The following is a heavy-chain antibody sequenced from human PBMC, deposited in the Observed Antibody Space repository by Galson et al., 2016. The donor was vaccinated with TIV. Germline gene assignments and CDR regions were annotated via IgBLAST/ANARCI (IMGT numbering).Heavy chain of an antibody. CDR2: IYSSDTT. CDR1: GFAASYKH. D-gene: IGHD1-26*01. J-gene: IGHJ4*02. V-gene: IGHV3-53*01. Sequence: SLRLSCAASGFAASYKHMIWVRQTPGKGLEWVSLIYSSDTTSYADSVRGRFTISRDNSRYTLFLEMNSLRVEDTGIYYCAREGRGAAYPNNFDHWGQGTLVTVSS. CDR3: AREGRGAAYPNNFDH.